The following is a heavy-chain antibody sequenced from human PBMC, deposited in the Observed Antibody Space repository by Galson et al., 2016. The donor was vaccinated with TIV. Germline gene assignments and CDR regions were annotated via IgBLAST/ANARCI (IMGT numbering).Heavy chain of an antibody. V-gene: IGHV3-53*01. D-gene: IGHD4-17*01. CDR2: LYSSDTT. CDR3: AREGRGGAYPNNFDY. J-gene: IGHJ4*02. CDR1: GFSVNYKH. Sequence: SLRLSCAASGFSVNYKHMIWVRQTPGKGLEWISLLYSSDTTNYADSVKGRFTVSRDNPKNPVYLQMNSLRAEDTAVYYCAREGRGGAYPNNFDYWGRGTLVTVSS.